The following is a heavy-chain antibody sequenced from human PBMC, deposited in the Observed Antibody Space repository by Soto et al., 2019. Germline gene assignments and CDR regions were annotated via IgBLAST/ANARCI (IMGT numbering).Heavy chain of an antibody. J-gene: IGHJ6*02. CDR3: ARDIMGTNYYYYGMDV. CDR1: CGSIRSYY. Sequence: SETLSLTCTVSCGSIRSYYWSWIRQPPGKGLEWIGYIYYSGSTNYNPSLKSRVTISVDTSKSQFSLKLSSVTAADTAVYYCARDIMGTNYYYYGMDVWGQGTTVTVSS. V-gene: IGHV4-59*01. CDR2: IYYSGST. D-gene: IGHD2-8*01.